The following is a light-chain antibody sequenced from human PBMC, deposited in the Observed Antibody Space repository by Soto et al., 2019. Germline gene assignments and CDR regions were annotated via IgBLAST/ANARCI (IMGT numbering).Light chain of an antibody. CDR2: EAS. V-gene: IGKV1-5*03. CDR3: QQYNSYPALT. CDR1: QSVINR. Sequence: DIQMTQYPSTLSASVGDRVTVTCRASQSVINRLAWYQQKPGKAPNLLFYEASSLESGVPSRFSGSGSGTEFTLTINRLQPDDFATYYCQQYNSYPALTFVGGTKVEIK. J-gene: IGKJ4*01.